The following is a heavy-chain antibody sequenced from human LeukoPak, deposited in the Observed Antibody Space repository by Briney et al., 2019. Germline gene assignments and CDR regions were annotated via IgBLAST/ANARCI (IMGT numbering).Heavy chain of an antibody. D-gene: IGHD6-13*01. CDR3: ARRASSSFDY. V-gene: IGHV5-51*01. Sequence: GESLQISCKGSGYSFTNYWIGWVRQMPGKGLEWMGIMYPGDSETRYSPSFQGQVTISADKSINTAYLQWSSLKGSDTAMYYCARRASSSFDYWGQGTLVIVSS. CDR1: GYSFTNYW. CDR2: MYPGDSET. J-gene: IGHJ4*02.